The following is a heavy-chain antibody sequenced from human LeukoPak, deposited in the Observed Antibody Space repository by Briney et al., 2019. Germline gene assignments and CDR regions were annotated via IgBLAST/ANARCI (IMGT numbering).Heavy chain of an antibody. Sequence: VGSLRLSCAASGFTFSSYAMHWVRQAPGKGLEWVAVISYDGSNKYYADSVKGRFTISRDNSKNTLYLQMNSLRAEDTAVYYCARGAHYYDSSGLDYWGQGTLVTVSS. D-gene: IGHD3-22*01. J-gene: IGHJ4*02. CDR3: ARGAHYYDSSGLDY. CDR2: ISYDGSNK. V-gene: IGHV3-30*04. CDR1: GFTFSSYA.